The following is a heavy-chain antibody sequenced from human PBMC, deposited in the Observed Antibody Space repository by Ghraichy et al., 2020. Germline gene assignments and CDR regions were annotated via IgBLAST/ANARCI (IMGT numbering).Heavy chain of an antibody. V-gene: IGHV3-30-3*01. Sequence: GGSLRLSCAASGFTFSSYAMHWVRQAPGKGLEWVAVISYDGSNKYYADSVKGRFTISRDNSKNTLYLQMNSLRAEDTAVYYCARSDSGYDLGRLDYWGQGTLVTVSS. D-gene: IGHD5-12*01. J-gene: IGHJ4*02. CDR2: ISYDGSNK. CDR1: GFTFSSYA. CDR3: ARSDSGYDLGRLDY.